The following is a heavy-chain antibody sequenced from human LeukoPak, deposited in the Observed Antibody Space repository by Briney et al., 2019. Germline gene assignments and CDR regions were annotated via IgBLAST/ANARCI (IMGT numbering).Heavy chain of an antibody. J-gene: IGHJ4*02. V-gene: IGHV3-49*04. Sequence: GRSLRLSCTASGFTFGDHAMSWVRQAPGKGLEWVGFIRSKAYGGTTEYAASVKGRFTISRDDSKSIAYLQMNSLRAEDTAVYYCAKDHDDILPNQISDWGQGTLVTVSS. D-gene: IGHD3-9*01. CDR1: GFTFGDHA. CDR3: AKDHDDILPNQISD. CDR2: IRSKAYGGTT.